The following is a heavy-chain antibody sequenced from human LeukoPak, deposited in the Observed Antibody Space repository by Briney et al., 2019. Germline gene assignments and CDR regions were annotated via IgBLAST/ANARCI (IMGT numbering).Heavy chain of an antibody. CDR2: INHSGST. V-gene: IGHV4-34*01. CDR1: GGSFSGYY. CDR3: AKGGSYRSQPYFDY. J-gene: IGHJ4*02. Sequence: SETLSLTCAVYGGSFSGYYWSWIRQPPGKGLEWIGEINHSGSTNYNPSLKSRVTISVDTPKNQFSLKLSSVTAADTAVYYCAKGGSYRSQPYFDYWGQGTPVTVSS. D-gene: IGHD3-16*02.